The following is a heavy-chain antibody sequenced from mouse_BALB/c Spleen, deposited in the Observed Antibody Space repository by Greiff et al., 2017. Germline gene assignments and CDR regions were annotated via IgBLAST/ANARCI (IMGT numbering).Heavy chain of an antibody. D-gene: IGHD2-2*01. V-gene: IGHV5-17*02. CDR2: ISSGSSTI. CDR1: GFTFSSFG. J-gene: IGHJ3*01. CDR3: ARGGYYGYDGFAY. Sequence: LVESGGGLVQPGGSRKLSCAASGFTFSSFGMHWVRQAPEKGLEWVAYISSGSSTIYYADTVKGRFTISRDNPKNTLFLQMTSLRSEDTAMYYCARGGYYGYDGFAYWGQGTLVTVSA.